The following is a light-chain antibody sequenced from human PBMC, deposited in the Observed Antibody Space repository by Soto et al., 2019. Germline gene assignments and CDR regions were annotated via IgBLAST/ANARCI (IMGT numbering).Light chain of an antibody. V-gene: IGKV3-15*01. CDR2: YAS. CDR1: ESVHRN. J-gene: IGKJ3*01. CDR3: QHYSNWPPT. Sequence: EVVMTQSPATLSVSPGERVTLSCRASESVHRNLAWYHQKPGQGPSLLIYYASTRATGVPDRFTGIGYRTELTLTISRLQSEDFGVYNCQHYSNWPPTFGPGTKVEIK.